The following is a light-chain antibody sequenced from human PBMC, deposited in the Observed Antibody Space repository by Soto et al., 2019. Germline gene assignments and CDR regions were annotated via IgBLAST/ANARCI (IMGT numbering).Light chain of an antibody. CDR1: SSDVGGYNY. CDR2: DVT. J-gene: IGLJ2*01. CDR3: SSYTTSSTLYVV. Sequence: QSALTQPAFVSGSPGQSITISCTGTSSDVGGYNYVSWYQQHPGKAPKLMIYDVTNRPSGVSNRFSGSKSGDTASLTISGLQAEDEADYYCSSYTTSSTLYVVFGGGTKLTVL. V-gene: IGLV2-14*01.